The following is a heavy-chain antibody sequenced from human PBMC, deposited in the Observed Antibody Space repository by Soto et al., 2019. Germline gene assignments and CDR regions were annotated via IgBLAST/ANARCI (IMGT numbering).Heavy chain of an antibody. D-gene: IGHD3-9*01. J-gene: IGHJ4*02. CDR1: GGTFSSYA. CDR2: IIPIFGTA. V-gene: IGHV1-69*01. CDR3: ARHPRPPHDALTCPFGY. Sequence: QVQLVQSGAEVKKPGSSVKVSCKASGGTFSSYAISWVRQAPGQGLEWMGGIIPIFGTAKYAQKFQGRVRLAAHEQTRTACIERRELRSQGTAVYYCARHPRPPHDALTCPFGYWGPGTLVTVAS.